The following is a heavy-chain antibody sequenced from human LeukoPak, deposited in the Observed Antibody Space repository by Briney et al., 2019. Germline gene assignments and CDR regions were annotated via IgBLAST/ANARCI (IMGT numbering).Heavy chain of an antibody. J-gene: IGHJ4*02. CDR1: GGTFSIYA. D-gene: IGHD6-19*01. CDR3: ARSAYSSGWYAFDY. CDR2: IIPIFGTA. V-gene: IGHV1-69*13. Sequence: ASVKVSFKASGGTFSIYAISWVRQAPGQGLEWMGGIIPIFGTANYAQKFQGRVTITADESTSTAYMELSSLRSEDTAVYYCARSAYSSGWYAFDYWGQGTLVTVSS.